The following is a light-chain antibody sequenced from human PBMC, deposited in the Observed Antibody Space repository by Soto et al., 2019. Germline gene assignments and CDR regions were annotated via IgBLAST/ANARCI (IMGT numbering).Light chain of an antibody. V-gene: IGKV3D-15*01. CDR2: DAS. J-gene: IGKJ4*01. CDR1: QSVDSK. Sequence: EIVMTQSPATLSVSPGERAIFSCRASQSVDSKLAWYQQKLCQAPRLLIYDASTRATGIPARFSGSGSGTEFTLTISSLQSEDFAIYYCQQYYVWNTFGGGTKVEIK. CDR3: QQYYVWNT.